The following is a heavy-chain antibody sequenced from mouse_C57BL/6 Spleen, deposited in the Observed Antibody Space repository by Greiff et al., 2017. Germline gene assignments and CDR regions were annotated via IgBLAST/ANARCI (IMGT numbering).Heavy chain of an antibody. CDR2: ISSGSSTI. V-gene: IGHV5-17*01. CDR3: ARGWVDAMDY. Sequence: EVKLMESGGGLVKPGGSLKLSCAASGFTFSDYGMHWVRQAPEKGLEWVAYISSGSSTIYYADTVKGRFTISRDNAKNTLFLQMTSLRSEDTAMYYCARGWVDAMDYWGQGTSVTVSS. J-gene: IGHJ4*01. CDR1: GFTFSDYG.